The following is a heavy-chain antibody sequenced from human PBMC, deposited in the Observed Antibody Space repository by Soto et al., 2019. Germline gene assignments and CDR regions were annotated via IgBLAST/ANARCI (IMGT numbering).Heavy chain of an antibody. V-gene: IGHV3-74*01. CDR2: LGPHWIGI. Sequence: EAQLLASGGGLVQPGGSLRLSCTDSAFTFSGDWMHWVRQAPGKGLVWVSRLGPHWIGIHYADSVKGRFIIPRDNAKNTLYLQMNSLRAEDTAVYFCTRETFGARESWGQGTLVTVSS. J-gene: IGHJ5*02. D-gene: IGHD3-10*01. CDR3: TRETFGARES. CDR1: AFTFSGDW.